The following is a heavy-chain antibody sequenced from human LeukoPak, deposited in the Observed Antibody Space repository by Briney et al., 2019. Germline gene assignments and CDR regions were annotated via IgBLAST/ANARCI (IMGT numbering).Heavy chain of an antibody. J-gene: IGHJ4*02. Sequence: GLVWVXHINSGGSSARYADPVKGRFTISRDNAKNTVYLQMNSLRGEDTAVYYCARGSTIAAAALDYWGQGTLVTVSS. V-gene: IGHV3-74*01. CDR2: INSGGSSA. D-gene: IGHD6-13*01. CDR3: ARGSTIAAAALDY.